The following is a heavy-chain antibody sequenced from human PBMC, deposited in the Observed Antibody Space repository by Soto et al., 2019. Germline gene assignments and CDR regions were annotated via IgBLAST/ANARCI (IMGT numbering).Heavy chain of an antibody. CDR1: GGTFSSYT. Sequence: QVKLVQSGAEVKKPGSSVKVSCKASGGTFSSYTISWVRQAPGEGLEWMGRIIPILGIANYAQKFQGRVTITADKSTSTAYMELSSLRSEDTAVYYCARGRDGYNYYFDYWGQGTLVTVSS. J-gene: IGHJ4*02. D-gene: IGHD5-12*01. CDR2: IIPILGIA. V-gene: IGHV1-69*02. CDR3: ARGRDGYNYYFDY.